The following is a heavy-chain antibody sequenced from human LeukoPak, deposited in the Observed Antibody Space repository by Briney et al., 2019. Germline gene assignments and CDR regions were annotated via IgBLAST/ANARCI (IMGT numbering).Heavy chain of an antibody. CDR3: ARRGAYGSGRKIDY. J-gene: IGHJ4*02. Sequence: PSETLSLTCTVSGGSISSSSYYWGWIRQPPGKGLEWIGSIYYSGSTYYNPSLKSRVTISVDTSKNQFSLKLSSVTAADTAVYYCARRGAYGSGRKIDYWGQGTLVTVSS. CDR1: GGSISSSSYY. D-gene: IGHD3-10*01. CDR2: IYYSGST. V-gene: IGHV4-39*01.